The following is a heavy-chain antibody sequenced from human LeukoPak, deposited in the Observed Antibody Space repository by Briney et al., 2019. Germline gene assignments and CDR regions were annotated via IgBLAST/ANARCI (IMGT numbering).Heavy chain of an antibody. CDR2: IFTRGTT. CDR1: GGSISSDGYS. J-gene: IGHJ4*02. V-gene: IGHV4-61*08. Sequence: SETLSLTCAVSGGSISSDGYSWNWIRQPPGKGLEWLGNIFTRGTTNYNASLESRLTISLDTARNQFSLSLRSVTAADTAIYFCARSSLAVYFNYWGQGTLVTASS. CDR3: ARSSLAVYFNY. D-gene: IGHD6-19*01.